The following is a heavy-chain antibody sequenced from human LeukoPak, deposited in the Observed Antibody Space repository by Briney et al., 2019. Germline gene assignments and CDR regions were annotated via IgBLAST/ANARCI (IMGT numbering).Heavy chain of an antibody. V-gene: IGHV3-11*01. J-gene: IGHJ3*02. CDR1: GFTFSDYY. CDR3: ARGEYYYGSGSYYTDAFDI. D-gene: IGHD3-10*01. CDR2: ISSSGSTI. Sequence: GGPLRLSCAASGFTFSDYYMSWIRQAPGKGLGWVSYISSSGSTIYYADSVKGRFTISRANAKNSLYLQMNSLRAEDTAVYYCARGEYYYGSGSYYTDAFDIWGQGTMVTVSS.